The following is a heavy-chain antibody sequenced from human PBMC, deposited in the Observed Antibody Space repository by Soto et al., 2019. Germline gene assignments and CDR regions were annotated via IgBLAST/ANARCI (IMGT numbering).Heavy chain of an antibody. Sequence: SLRLSCAASGFTFDDYAMPWVRQAPGKGLEWGSGIRWNSGSLGYADSVKGRFTISRDNAKNSLYLQMNSLRAEDTALDYCAKHITASGSSSWYGQYFQHWGQGTMVTVSS. D-gene: IGHD6-13*01. CDR2: IRWNSGSL. V-gene: IGHV3-9*01. CDR1: GFTFDDYA. J-gene: IGHJ1*01. CDR3: AKHITASGSSSWYGQYFQH.